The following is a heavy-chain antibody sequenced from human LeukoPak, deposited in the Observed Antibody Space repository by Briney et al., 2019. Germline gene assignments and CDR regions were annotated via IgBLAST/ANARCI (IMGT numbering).Heavy chain of an antibody. CDR1: GFTVSSNY. Sequence: GGSLRLSCAASGFTVSSNYMSWVRQAPGKGLEWVSVIYSGGSTYYADSVKGRFTISRDNSKNTLYLQMNSLKAEDTAVYYCAKDSGWYSSGWLDYWGQGTLVTVSS. CDR2: IYSGGST. CDR3: AKDSGWYSSGWLDY. D-gene: IGHD6-19*01. V-gene: IGHV3-53*05. J-gene: IGHJ4*02.